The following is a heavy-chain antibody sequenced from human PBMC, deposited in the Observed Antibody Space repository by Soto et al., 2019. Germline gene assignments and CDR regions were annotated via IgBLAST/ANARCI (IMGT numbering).Heavy chain of an antibody. J-gene: IGHJ6*02. Sequence: QVQLVQSGAEVKKPGSSVKVSCKASGGTFSSYAISWVRQAPGQGLEWMGGIIPIFGTANYAQKFQGRVTISADESACTAYMELRSLGSEYSAVYYCARDLDGFCGGYSPLFGYCALDVWRQVTTVTVSS. CDR2: IIPIFGTA. V-gene: IGHV1-69*01. CDR1: GGTFSSYA. D-gene: IGHD3-3*01. CDR3: ARDLDGFCGGYSPLFGYCALDV.